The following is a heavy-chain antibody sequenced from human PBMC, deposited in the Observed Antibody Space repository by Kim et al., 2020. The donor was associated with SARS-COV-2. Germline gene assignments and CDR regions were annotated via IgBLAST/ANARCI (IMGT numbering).Heavy chain of an antibody. J-gene: IGHJ4*02. CDR1: GGSFSTSSYY. Sequence: SETLSLTCTVSGGSFSTSSYYWDWIRRPPGKGLEWIGGFYYTGTMYFNPSLKSRVTISVDTSKKQFSLKLTSVTAADTAVYYCARRSRGDGSPGYWGQGTLVTVSS. D-gene: IGHD3-16*01. CDR3: ARRSRGDGSPGY. CDR2: FYYTGTM. V-gene: IGHV4-39*01.